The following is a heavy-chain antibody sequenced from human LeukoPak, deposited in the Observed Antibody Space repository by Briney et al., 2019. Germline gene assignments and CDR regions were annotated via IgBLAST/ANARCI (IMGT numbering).Heavy chain of an antibody. D-gene: IGHD3-3*01. Sequence: PGGSLRLSCAASGFTFSSYGMHWVRQAPGKGLEWVAFIRYDGSNKYYADSVKGRFTISRDNSKNTLYLQMNSLRAEDTAVYYCAILEWSRTSYYYYYMDVWGKGTTVTVSS. CDR2: IRYDGSNK. V-gene: IGHV3-30*02. CDR3: AILEWSRTSYYYYYMDV. CDR1: GFTFSSYG. J-gene: IGHJ6*03.